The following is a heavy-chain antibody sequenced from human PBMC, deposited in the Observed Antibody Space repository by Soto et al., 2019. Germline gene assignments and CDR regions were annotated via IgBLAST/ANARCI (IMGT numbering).Heavy chain of an antibody. J-gene: IGHJ6*02. CDR2: IKKDGSEK. Sequence: EVQLVESGGGLVQPGGSLRLSCAVSGFTFSNYWMSWVRQAPGKGLEWVANIKKDGSEKYYVDSVKGRFIISRDNGKKSLYLQMNDLRAEDAAVYYCAAVLGVDFWGQGTTVTVSS. D-gene: IGHD3-16*01. V-gene: IGHV3-7*05. CDR3: AAVLGVDF. CDR1: GFTFSNYW.